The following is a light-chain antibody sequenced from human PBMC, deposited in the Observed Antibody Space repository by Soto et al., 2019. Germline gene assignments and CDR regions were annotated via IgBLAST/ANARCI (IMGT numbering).Light chain of an antibody. J-gene: IGLJ2*01. Sequence: QSLLAQPASVSGSPGQSITISCTGTSSDVGGFNYVSWYQLHPGKAPKLMIYEVTNRPSGISNRFSGSKSGNTASLTISGLQAEDEADYYCSSYTSSAYVVFGGGTKVTVL. CDR3: SSYTSSAYVV. CDR1: SSDVGGFNY. V-gene: IGLV2-14*01. CDR2: EVT.